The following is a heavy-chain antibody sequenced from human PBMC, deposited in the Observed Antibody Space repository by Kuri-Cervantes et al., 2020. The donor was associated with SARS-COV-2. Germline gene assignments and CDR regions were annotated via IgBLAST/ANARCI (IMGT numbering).Heavy chain of an antibody. V-gene: IGHV3-21*01. CDR3: ATALIVATVDY. J-gene: IGHJ4*02. Sequence: GESLKISCAVSGFTFSNYGMNWVRQAPGKGLEWVSSISSSSSYIYYADSVKGRFTISRDNSKNTLYLQMNSLRAEDTAVYYCATALIVATVDYWGQGTLVTVSS. CDR2: ISSSSSYI. CDR1: GFTFSNYG. D-gene: IGHD5-12*01.